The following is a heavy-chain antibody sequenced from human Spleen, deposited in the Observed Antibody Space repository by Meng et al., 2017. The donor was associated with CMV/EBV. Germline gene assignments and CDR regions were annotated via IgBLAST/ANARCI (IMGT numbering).Heavy chain of an antibody. D-gene: IGHD3-10*01. CDR3: VKGGEYTGSYYGGLIGYFDH. CDR1: GFIFDDYA. Sequence: SLKISCAASGFIFDDYAMHWVRQAPGKGLEWVSGISWNSGTIVYADSVKGRFTISRDNAKNSLYLQMNSLRAEDTALYYCVKGGEYTGSYYGGLIGYFDHWGQGTLVTVSS. J-gene: IGHJ1*01. CDR2: ISWNSGTI. V-gene: IGHV3-9*01.